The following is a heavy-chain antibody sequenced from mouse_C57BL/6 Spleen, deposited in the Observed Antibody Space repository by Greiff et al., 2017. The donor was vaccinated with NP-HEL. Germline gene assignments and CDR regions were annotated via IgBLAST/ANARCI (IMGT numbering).Heavy chain of an antibody. D-gene: IGHD4-1*01. J-gene: IGHJ1*03. CDR2: IDPANGNT. CDR1: GFNIKNTY. Sequence: EVQLQESVAELVRPGASVKLSCTASGFNIKNTYMHWVKQRPEQGLEWIGRIDPANGNTKYAPKFQGKATITADTSSNTAYLQLSSLTSEDTAIYYCATPANWDHWYFDVWGTGTTVTVSS. CDR3: ATPANWDHWYFDV. V-gene: IGHV14-3*01.